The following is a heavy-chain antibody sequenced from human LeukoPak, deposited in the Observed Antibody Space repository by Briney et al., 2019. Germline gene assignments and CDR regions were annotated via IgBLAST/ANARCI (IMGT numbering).Heavy chain of an antibody. Sequence: GGSLRLSCAASGFTLSSYWMHWVRQAPGKGLVWVSRINSDGSDTIYGDSVKGRFTISRDDSKNTLYLQMNSLRAEDTAVYYCAKALYGDYGRFDYWGQGTLVTVSS. V-gene: IGHV3-74*01. CDR3: AKALYGDYGRFDY. CDR2: INSDGSDT. CDR1: GFTLSSYW. D-gene: IGHD4-17*01. J-gene: IGHJ4*02.